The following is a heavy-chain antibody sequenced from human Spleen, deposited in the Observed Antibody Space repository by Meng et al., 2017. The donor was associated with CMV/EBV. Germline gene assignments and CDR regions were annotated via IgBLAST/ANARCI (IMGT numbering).Heavy chain of an antibody. CDR2: IRPAGGST. Sequence: ASVKVSCKASGYTLTDYHMHWVRQAPGQGLEWMGMIRPAGGSTSYAQKFQGRVTMTSDTSTSTVYMELSSLRSDDTAVYYCARAVPAALTVGAFDIWGQGTMVTVSS. V-gene: IGHV1-46*01. D-gene: IGHD2-2*01. CDR3: ARAVPAALTVGAFDI. J-gene: IGHJ3*02. CDR1: GYTLTDYH.